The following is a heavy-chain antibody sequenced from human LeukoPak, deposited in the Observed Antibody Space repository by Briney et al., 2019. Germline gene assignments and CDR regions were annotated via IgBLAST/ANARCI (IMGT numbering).Heavy chain of an antibody. V-gene: IGHV4-4*02. CDR2: VHLDGRT. CDR1: GGSVSSTNW. D-gene: IGHD6-25*01. CDR3: AREGGFYRPLDY. Sequence: SETLSLTCGVSGGSVSSTNWWTWIRQPPGKGLEWIGEVHLDGRTNFNPSLKSRLTMSVDLSENHVSLKLTSVTAADTAVYYCAREGGFYRPLDYSGQGTLATVSS. J-gene: IGHJ4*02.